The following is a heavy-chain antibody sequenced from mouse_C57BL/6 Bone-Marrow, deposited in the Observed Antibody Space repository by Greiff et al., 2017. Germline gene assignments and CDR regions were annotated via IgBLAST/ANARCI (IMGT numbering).Heavy chain of an antibody. J-gene: IGHJ4*01. V-gene: IGHV1-55*01. CDR1: GYTFTSYW. D-gene: IGHD1-1*01. CDR3: ATNEYGSSYAMDY. Sequence: QVQLQQPGAELVKPGASVKMSCKASGYTFTSYWITWVKQRPGQGLEWIGDIYPGSGSTNYNEKFKSKATLTVDTSSSTAYMQLSSLTSEDSAVYYCATNEYGSSYAMDYWGQGTSVTVSA. CDR2: IYPGSGST.